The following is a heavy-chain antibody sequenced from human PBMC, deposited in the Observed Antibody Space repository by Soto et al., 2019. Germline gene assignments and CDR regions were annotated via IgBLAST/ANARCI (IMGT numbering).Heavy chain of an antibody. CDR3: ARDLSSRVVAADDAFDI. V-gene: IGHV3-21*01. CDR2: ISSSSSYI. CDR1: GFTFSSYS. J-gene: IGHJ3*02. Sequence: GGSLRLSCAASGFTFSSYSMNWVRQAPGKGLEWVSSISSSSSYIYYADSVKGRFTISRDNAKNSLYLQMNSLRAEDTAVYYCARDLSSRVVAADDAFDIWGQGTMVTVSS. D-gene: IGHD2-15*01.